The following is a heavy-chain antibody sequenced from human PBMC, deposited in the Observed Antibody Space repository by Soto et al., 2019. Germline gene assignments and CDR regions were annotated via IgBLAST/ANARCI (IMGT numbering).Heavy chain of an antibody. J-gene: IGHJ4*02. CDR2: ISYDGSNK. D-gene: IGHD2-15*01. Sequence: QVQLVESGGGVVQPGRSLRLSCAASGFTFSSYGMHWVRQAPGKGLEWVAVISYDGSNKYYADSVKGRFTISRDNSKNTLYLQMNSLRAEDTAVYYCATWHPVVARAFDYWGQGTLVTVSS. V-gene: IGHV3-30*03. CDR3: ATWHPVVARAFDY. CDR1: GFTFSSYG.